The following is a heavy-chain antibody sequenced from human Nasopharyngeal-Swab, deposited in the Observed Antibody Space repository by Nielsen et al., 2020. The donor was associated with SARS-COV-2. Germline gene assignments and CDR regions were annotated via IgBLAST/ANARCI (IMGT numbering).Heavy chain of an antibody. Sequence: GGSLRLSCKGSGYSFTSYWISWVRQMPGKGLEWMGRIDPSDSYTNYSPSFQGRVTISADKSISTAYLQWSSLKASDTAMYYCARWVVDCSSTSCHYYFDYWGQGTLVTVSS. CDR2: IDPSDSYT. CDR3: ARWVVDCSSTSCHYYFDY. V-gene: IGHV5-10-1*01. CDR1: GYSFTSYW. J-gene: IGHJ4*02. D-gene: IGHD2-2*01.